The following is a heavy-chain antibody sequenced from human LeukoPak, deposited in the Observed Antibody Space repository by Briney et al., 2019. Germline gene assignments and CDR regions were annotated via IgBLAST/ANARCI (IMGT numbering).Heavy chain of an antibody. CDR2: IFHDGTT. D-gene: IGHD6-25*01. J-gene: IGHJ3*02. Sequence: SETLSLTCTVAGYAISSGYYWGWIRQTPGKGLEWIAKIFHDGTTHYNPSLRGRAAMSVDTSKNDFSLRLSSVTAADTGIYYCVRDSSATLAFDIWGQGTMVTVSS. CDR1: GYAISSGYY. CDR3: VRDSSATLAFDI. V-gene: IGHV4-38-2*02.